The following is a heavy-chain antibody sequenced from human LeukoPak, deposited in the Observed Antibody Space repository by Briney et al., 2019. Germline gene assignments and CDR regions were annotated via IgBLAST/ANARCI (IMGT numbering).Heavy chain of an antibody. D-gene: IGHD3-22*01. CDR2: LYFSGST. Sequence: PSETLSLTCTVSGGFVKSNNWSWIRQPPGKGLDCNGYLYFSGSTGYDPPFKSRVGISVETSKNQFSLRLSSVTASDTAVYYCARPYDSSGYYIRVAFDIWGQGAMVTVS. CDR1: GGFVKSNN. CDR3: ARPYDSSGYYIRVAFDI. V-gene: IGHV4-59*02. J-gene: IGHJ3*02.